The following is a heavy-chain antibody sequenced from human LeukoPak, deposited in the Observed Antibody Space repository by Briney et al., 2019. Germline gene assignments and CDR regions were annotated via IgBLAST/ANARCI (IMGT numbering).Heavy chain of an antibody. CDR1: GYTFTSYG. D-gene: IGHD3-22*01. CDR3: ATAEVGTYYYDSSGYYYFDY. Sequence: ASVKVSCKASGYTFTSYGISWLRQAPGQGLEWMGWISAYNGNTNYAQKLQGRVTMTEDTSTDTAYMELSSLRSEDTAVYYCATAEVGTYYYDSSGYYYFDYWGQGTLVTVSS. CDR2: ISAYNGNT. V-gene: IGHV1-18*01. J-gene: IGHJ4*02.